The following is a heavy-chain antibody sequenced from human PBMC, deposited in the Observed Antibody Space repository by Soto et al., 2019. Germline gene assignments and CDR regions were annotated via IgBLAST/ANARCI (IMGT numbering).Heavy chain of an antibody. Sequence: QVQLVESGGDLVKPGGSLRLSCAASGFTFSNYYMSWIRQAPGKGLEWVSYISSRASTIFYADPVKGRFTISRDNVKNSLYLQMNSLRAEDTAVYYCASGTNGAFFVYWGQGILVAVSS. V-gene: IGHV3-11*01. CDR1: GFTFSNYY. J-gene: IGHJ4*02. CDR2: ISSRASTI. D-gene: IGHD2-8*01. CDR3: ASGTNGAFFVY.